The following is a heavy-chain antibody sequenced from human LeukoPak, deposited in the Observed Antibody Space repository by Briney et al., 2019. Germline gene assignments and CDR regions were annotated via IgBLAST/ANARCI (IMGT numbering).Heavy chain of an antibody. CDR3: ARDEWIGKY. J-gene: IGHJ4*02. D-gene: IGHD3-3*01. V-gene: IGHV3-7*04. Sequence: GGSLRLSFVGSGSTFGGNGMRWAGKAPGKGLEWVANIKQDGSESYYVDSVKGRFTISSYNAKNSLYLQMNSLRAEDTAVYYCARDEWIGKYWGQGTLVTVSS. CDR1: GSTFGGNG. CDR2: IKQDGSES.